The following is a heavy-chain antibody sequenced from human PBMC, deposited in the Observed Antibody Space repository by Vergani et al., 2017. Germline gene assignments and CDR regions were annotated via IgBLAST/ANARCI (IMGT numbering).Heavy chain of an antibody. V-gene: IGHV1-8*01. D-gene: IGHD2-2*01. CDR1: GYTFTSYD. CDR2: MNPNSGNT. J-gene: IGHJ3*02. Sequence: QVQLVQSGAEVKKPGASVKVSCKASGYTFTSYDINWVRQATGQGLEWMGWMNPNSGNTGYAQKFQGRVTMTRNTSISTAYMELSSLRSEDTAVYYCAREPRDCSSTSCYSYAFDIWGQGTMVTVSS. CDR3: AREPRDCSSTSCYSYAFDI.